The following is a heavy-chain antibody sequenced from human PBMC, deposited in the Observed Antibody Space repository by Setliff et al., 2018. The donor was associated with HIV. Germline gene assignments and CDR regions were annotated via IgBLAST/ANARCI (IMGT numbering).Heavy chain of an antibody. Sequence: PSETLSLTCAVYGGSVSGHYWGWFRQPPGKGLEWIGEITPNGRTNYIPSLKSRVTMSLDTPKNQFSLKLTSVTVADTAVYYCATADFPPPSYIWESYRSGAFDIWGQGTMVTVSS. CDR3: ATADFPPPSYIWESYRSGAFDI. CDR2: ITPNGRT. CDR1: GGSVSGHY. V-gene: IGHV4-34*01. D-gene: IGHD3-16*02. J-gene: IGHJ3*02.